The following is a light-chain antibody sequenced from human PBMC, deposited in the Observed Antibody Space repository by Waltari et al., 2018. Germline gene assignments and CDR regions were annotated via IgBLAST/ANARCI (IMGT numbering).Light chain of an antibody. CDR3: SSYTSSTTGI. CDR2: DVS. V-gene: IGLV2-14*01. CDR1: SSDVGGYEY. Sequence: SALTQPDSVSGSPGQSITISCTGVSSDVGGYEYVSWYQQHPGKAPKVIIYDVSNRPSGVSNRFSGSKSGSSASLTISGLQAEDEADYYSSSYTSSTTGIFGGGTKLTVL. J-gene: IGLJ2*01.